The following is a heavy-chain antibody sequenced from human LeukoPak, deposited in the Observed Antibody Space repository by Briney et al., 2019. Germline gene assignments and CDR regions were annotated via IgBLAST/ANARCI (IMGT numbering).Heavy chain of an antibody. D-gene: IGHD4-17*01. J-gene: IGHJ4*02. CDR3: ARERDYGDDIYSRFFDS. Sequence: GESLKISCQASGYSFTTYWIAWVRQLPGKGLEWMGRVYPVDSAITYSPSFQVQVTIAAARSINTANLQWSSRKASASAMYYCARERDYGDDIYSRFFDSWGQGTLVTVSS. CDR1: GYSFTTYW. CDR2: VYPVDSAI. V-gene: IGHV5-51*01.